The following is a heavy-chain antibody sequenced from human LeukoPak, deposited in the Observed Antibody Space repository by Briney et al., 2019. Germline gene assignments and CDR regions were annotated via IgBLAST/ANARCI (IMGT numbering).Heavy chain of an antibody. CDR3: ARHQGAGEYPFDY. V-gene: IGHV1-46*01. CDR2: INSSDGST. Sequence: ASVKVSCKASGYTFTSYYMHWVRQAPGQGLEWMGIINSSDGSTTYAQKFQGRVTMTRDTSTSTVYMELSSLRSEDTALYYCARHQGAGEYPFDYWGQGTLVTVSS. D-gene: IGHD3-16*01. J-gene: IGHJ4*02. CDR1: GYTFTSYY.